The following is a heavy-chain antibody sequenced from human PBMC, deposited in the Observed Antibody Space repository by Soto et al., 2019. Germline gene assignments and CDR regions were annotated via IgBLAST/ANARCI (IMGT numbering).Heavy chain of an antibody. V-gene: IGHV3-33*06. J-gene: IGHJ6*02. CDR1: GFTFSSYG. D-gene: IGHD6-13*01. CDR2: IWYDGSNK. Sequence: QVQLVESGGGVVQPGRSLRLSCAASGFTFSSYGMHWVRQAPGKGLEWVAVIWYDGSNKYYADSVKGRFTISRDNSKNTLYLQMNSLRAEDTAVYYCAKDLFGGAAADYYYYYGMDVWGQGTTVTVSS. CDR3: AKDLFGGAAADYYYYYGMDV.